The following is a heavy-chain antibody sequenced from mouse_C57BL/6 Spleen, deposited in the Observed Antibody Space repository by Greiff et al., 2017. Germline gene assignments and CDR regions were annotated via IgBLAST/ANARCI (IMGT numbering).Heavy chain of an antibody. CDR3: AREGLYYYGSSHWYFDV. CDR1: GYTFTSYW. V-gene: IGHV1-53*01. CDR2: INPSNGGT. Sequence: QVQLQQPGTELVKPGASVKLSCKASGYTFTSYWMHWVQQRPGQGLEWIGNINPSNGGTNYNEKFKSKATLTVDKSSSTAYMQLSSLTSEDSAVYYCAREGLYYYGSSHWYFDVWGTGTTVTVSS. D-gene: IGHD1-1*01. J-gene: IGHJ1*03.